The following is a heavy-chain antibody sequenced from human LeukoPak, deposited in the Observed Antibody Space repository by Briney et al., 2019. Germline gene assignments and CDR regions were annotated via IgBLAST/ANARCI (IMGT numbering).Heavy chain of an antibody. J-gene: IGHJ6*02. CDR2: IYYSGST. Sequence: SETLSLTCTVSGGSISSYYWSWIRQPPGKGLEWIGYIYYSGSTNYNPSLKSRVTISVDTSKNQFSLKLSSATAADTAVYYCARASAEDRLLLWFGESTYYYGMDVWGQGTTVTVSS. CDR1: GGSISSYY. CDR3: ARASAEDRLLLWFGESTYYYGMDV. V-gene: IGHV4-59*01. D-gene: IGHD3-10*01.